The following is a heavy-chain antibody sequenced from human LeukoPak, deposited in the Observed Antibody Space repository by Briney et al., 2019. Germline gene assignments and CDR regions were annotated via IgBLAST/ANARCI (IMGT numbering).Heavy chain of an antibody. V-gene: IGHV3-23*01. CDR1: GFAFGNYA. CDR2: IDSSGSYT. J-gene: IGHJ4*02. Sequence: PGESLRLSCAASGFAFGNYAMGWVRQAPGKGPEWVSSIDSSGSYTPSADSVKGRFTISRDNFENTLYLQMNSLRAEDTAVYFCAKISTVTDNFGHWGQGTLVTVSS. CDR3: AKISTVTDNFGH. D-gene: IGHD4-17*01.